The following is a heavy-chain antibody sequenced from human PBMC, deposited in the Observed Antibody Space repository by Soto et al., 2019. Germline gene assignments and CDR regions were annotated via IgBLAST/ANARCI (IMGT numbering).Heavy chain of an antibody. CDR3: AKEYYDFWSGYYPFDY. CDR1: GFTFSSYG. Sequence: GGSLRLSCAASGFTFSSYGMHWVRQAPGKGLEWVAVISYDGSNKYYADSVKGRFTISRDNSKNTLYLRMNNLRAEDTAVYYCAKEYYDFWSGYYPFDYWGQGTLVTVSS. D-gene: IGHD3-3*01. CDR2: ISYDGSNK. J-gene: IGHJ4*02. V-gene: IGHV3-30*18.